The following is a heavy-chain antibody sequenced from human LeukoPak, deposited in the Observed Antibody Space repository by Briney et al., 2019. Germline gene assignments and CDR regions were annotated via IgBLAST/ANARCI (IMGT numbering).Heavy chain of an antibody. CDR3: ARGVVVVVAATECYFDY. V-gene: IGHV3-21*01. CDR2: ISSSSSYI. D-gene: IGHD2-15*01. CDR1: GFTFSSYS. Sequence: GGSLRLSCAASGFTFSSYSMNWVRQAPGKGLEWVSSISSSSSYIYYADSVKGRFTISRDNAKNSLYLQMNSLRAEDTAVYYCARGVVVVVAATECYFDYWGQGTLVTVSS. J-gene: IGHJ4*02.